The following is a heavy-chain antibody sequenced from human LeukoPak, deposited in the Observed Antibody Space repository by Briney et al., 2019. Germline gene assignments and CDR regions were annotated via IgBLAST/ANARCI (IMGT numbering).Heavy chain of an antibody. Sequence: SETLSLTCAVYGGSFSGYYWSWIRQPPGKGLEWIGEINHSGSTNYNPSLKGRVTISVDTSKNQFSLKLSSVTAADTAVYYCARGVGFTFGGVIVRYYYYCMDVWGKGTTVTVSS. V-gene: IGHV4-34*01. CDR2: INHSGST. D-gene: IGHD3-16*02. CDR1: GGSFSGYY. CDR3: ARGVGFTFGGVIVRYYYYCMDV. J-gene: IGHJ6*03.